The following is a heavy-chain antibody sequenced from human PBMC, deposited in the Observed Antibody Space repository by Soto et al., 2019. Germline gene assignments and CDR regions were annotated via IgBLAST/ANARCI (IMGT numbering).Heavy chain of an antibody. CDR3: ATSLAARRKPYNWLDA. CDR1: GGTLNSQS. Sequence: QVQVFQSGAEVKKPGSSVRVSCKGSGGTLNSQSITWGRQAPGQGLEWMGGIIPMFGTPTDAQKFRGRVTISADTSTSTVYMELRSLSSQDTAVYYCATSLAARRKPYNWLDAWGQGTLVTVSS. D-gene: IGHD6-6*01. CDR2: IIPMFGTP. J-gene: IGHJ5*02. V-gene: IGHV1-69*06.